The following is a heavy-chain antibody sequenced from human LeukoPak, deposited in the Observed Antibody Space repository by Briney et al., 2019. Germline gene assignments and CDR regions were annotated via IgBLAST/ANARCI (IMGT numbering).Heavy chain of an antibody. CDR3: ARDSNSYGYRFPYYYYYMDV. V-gene: IGHV3-48*01. J-gene: IGHJ6*03. CDR1: GFTFSSYE. Sequence: PGGSLRLSCAASGFTFSSYEMNWVRQAPGKGLEWVSYISSSSSTIYYADSVKGRFTISRDNAKNSLYLQMNSLRAEDTAVYYCARDSNSYGYRFPYYYYYMDVWGKGTTVTVSS. CDR2: ISSSSSTI. D-gene: IGHD5-18*01.